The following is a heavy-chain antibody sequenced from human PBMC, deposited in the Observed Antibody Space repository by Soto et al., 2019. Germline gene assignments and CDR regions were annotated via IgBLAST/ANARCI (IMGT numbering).Heavy chain of an antibody. J-gene: IGHJ4*02. D-gene: IGHD3-22*01. Sequence: GGSLRLSCAASGFTFSSYGMHWVRQAPGKGLEWVAVIWYDGSNKYYADSVKGRFTISRDNSKNTLYLQMNSLRAEDTAVYYCARDWGHYDSSGYPIDYWGQGTLVTVSS. V-gene: IGHV3-33*01. CDR3: ARDWGHYDSSGYPIDY. CDR2: IWYDGSNK. CDR1: GFTFSSYG.